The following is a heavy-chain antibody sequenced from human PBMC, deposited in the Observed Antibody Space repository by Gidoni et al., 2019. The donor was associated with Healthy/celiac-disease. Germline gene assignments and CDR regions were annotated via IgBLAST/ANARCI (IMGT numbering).Heavy chain of an antibody. CDR1: GGSISSSSYY. V-gene: IGHV4-39*01. Sequence: QLQLQESGPGLVKHSETLSLNCTVSGGSISSSSYYWGWIRQPPGKGLVWIGSIYYSWSTYYNTSLKSRFTISVDTSKNQFSLKLSSVTAADTAVYYCARRVAAAGPGNAFDIWGQGTMVTVSS. J-gene: IGHJ3*02. CDR2: IYYSWST. D-gene: IGHD6-13*01. CDR3: ARRVAAAGPGNAFDI.